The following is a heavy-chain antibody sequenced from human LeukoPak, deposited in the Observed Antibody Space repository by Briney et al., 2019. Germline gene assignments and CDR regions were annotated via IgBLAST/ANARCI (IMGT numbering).Heavy chain of an antibody. CDR1: GFTFSSYE. CDR3: ATRRTVTDFGRDAFDI. Sequence: PGRSLRLSCAASGFTFSSYEMNWVRQAPGKGLEWVSYISSSGSTIYYADSVKGRFTISRDNAKNSLYLQMNSLRAEDTAVYYCATRRTVTDFGRDAFDIWGQGTMVTVSS. J-gene: IGHJ3*02. D-gene: IGHD4-17*01. V-gene: IGHV3-48*03. CDR2: ISSSGSTI.